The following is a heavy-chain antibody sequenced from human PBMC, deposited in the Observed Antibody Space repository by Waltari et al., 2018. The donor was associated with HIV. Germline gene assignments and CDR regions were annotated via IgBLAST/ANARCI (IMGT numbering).Heavy chain of an antibody. CDR3: ARQPAPDSTWFQIYFDY. V-gene: IGHV4-38-2*01. CDR2: VFHSGST. J-gene: IGHJ4*02. Sequence: QVQLQESGPGPVKPSHTLSLTCAASQFSISSGHHRGWIRQSPGKGLEWIGSVFHSGSTFYKPSFRSRVSISVDTSKNQFSLKLTSVTAADTAVYYCARQPAPDSTWFQIYFDYWGQGTVVTVSS. D-gene: IGHD6-13*01. CDR1: QFSISSGHH.